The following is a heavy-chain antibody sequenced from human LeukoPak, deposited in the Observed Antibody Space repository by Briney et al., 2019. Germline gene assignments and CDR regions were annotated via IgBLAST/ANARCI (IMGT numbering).Heavy chain of an antibody. CDR1: GYTFTSYG. V-gene: IGHV1-18*01. Sequence: ASVKVSCKASGYTFTSYGISWVRQAPGQGLEWKGWISAYNGNTNYAQKLQGRVTMTTDTSTSTAYMELRSLRSDDTAVYYCASSPSLDCSSTSCLMGDYWGQGALVTVSS. D-gene: IGHD2-2*01. CDR2: ISAYNGNT. J-gene: IGHJ4*02. CDR3: ASSPSLDCSSTSCLMGDY.